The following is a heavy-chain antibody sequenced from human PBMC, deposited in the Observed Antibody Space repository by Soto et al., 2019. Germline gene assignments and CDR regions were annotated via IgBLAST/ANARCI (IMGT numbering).Heavy chain of an antibody. CDR3: ARSQGSSTSLEIYYYYYYGMDV. V-gene: IGHV1-69*01. CDR1: GGTFRSSA. CDR2: IIPLSGTA. Sequence: QVQLVQSGAEVKKPGSSVKVSCKASGGTFRSSAISWVRQAPGQGLEWMGGIIPLSGTANYAQKFQGRVTITADESTSTVSMELSSLRSEDTAVYFCARSQGSSTSLEIYYYYYYGMDVWGQGTTVTVSS. D-gene: IGHD2-2*01. J-gene: IGHJ6*02.